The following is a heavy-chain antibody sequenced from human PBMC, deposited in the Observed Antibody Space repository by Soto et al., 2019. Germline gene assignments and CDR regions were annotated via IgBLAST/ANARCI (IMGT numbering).Heavy chain of an antibody. CDR1: GFTFSSYA. CDR3: AKVIGYDTSGYAEN. V-gene: IGHV3-23*01. Sequence: GGSLRLSCAACGFTFSSYAMSWVRQAPRKGLEWVSAISGSGGSTDYADSVKGRFTISRDNSENTLYLQMNSLRAEDTAVYYCAKVIGYDTSGYAENWGQGTQVTVSS. D-gene: IGHD3-22*01. CDR2: ISGSGGST. J-gene: IGHJ4*02.